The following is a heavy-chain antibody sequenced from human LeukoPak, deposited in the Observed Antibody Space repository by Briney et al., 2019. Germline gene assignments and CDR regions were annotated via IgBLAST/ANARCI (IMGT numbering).Heavy chain of an antibody. CDR1: GYTFTGYY. CDR2: INTNTGNP. Sequence: ASVKVSCKASGYTFTGYYMHWVRQAPGQGLEWMGWINTNTGNPTYAQGFTGRFVFSLDTSVSTAYLQISSLKAEDTAVYYCAREGGYCSSTSCYEWKFDPWGQGTLVTVSS. CDR3: AREGGYCSSTSCYEWKFDP. V-gene: IGHV7-4-1*02. D-gene: IGHD2-2*01. J-gene: IGHJ5*02.